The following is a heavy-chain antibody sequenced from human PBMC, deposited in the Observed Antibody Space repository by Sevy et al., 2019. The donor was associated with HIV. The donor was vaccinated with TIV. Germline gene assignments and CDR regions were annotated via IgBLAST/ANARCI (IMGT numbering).Heavy chain of an antibody. CDR2: FDPEDGET. CDR1: GYTLTQLS. J-gene: IGHJ4*02. CDR3: ATTKDYYDSSGSPFDY. V-gene: IGHV1-24*01. D-gene: IGHD3-22*01. Sequence: ASVKVSCNVSGYTLTQLSMHWVRQAPGKGLEWMGSFDPEDGETLYAQNFQGRVTMTEDTSTDTAYMALNSLRSEDTAIYYCATTKDYYDSSGSPFDYWGQGTLVTVSS.